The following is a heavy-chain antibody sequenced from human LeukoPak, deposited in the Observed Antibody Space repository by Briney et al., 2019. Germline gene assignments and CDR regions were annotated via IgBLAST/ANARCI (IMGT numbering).Heavy chain of an antibody. D-gene: IGHD3-22*01. CDR1: GGSISSGASD. V-gene: IGHV4-31*03. J-gene: IGHJ2*01. CDR2: INHSGST. Sequence: SETLSLTCTVSGGSISSGASDWGWIRQHPKRGLEWVGYINHSGSTYYNPSLGSRVTVSVDTSKNQFSLKLSSVTAADSAVYYCARAARQGFTMIVVPFFYFDLWGRGTLVTVSS. CDR3: ARAARQGFTMIVVPFFYFDL.